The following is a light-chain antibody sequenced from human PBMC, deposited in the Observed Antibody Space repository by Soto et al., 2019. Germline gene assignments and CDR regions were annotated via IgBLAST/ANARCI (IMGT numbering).Light chain of an antibody. Sequence: DIQMTQSPSTLSASVGDRVTITCRASQNINNWIAWYPQKPGKAPKFLIYDASTLESGVPSRFSGSGFGTEFSLTISSLQPDDFGSYYCQHMRTFGQGTKVEIK. CDR3: QHMRT. CDR1: QNINNW. J-gene: IGKJ1*01. CDR2: DAS. V-gene: IGKV1-5*01.